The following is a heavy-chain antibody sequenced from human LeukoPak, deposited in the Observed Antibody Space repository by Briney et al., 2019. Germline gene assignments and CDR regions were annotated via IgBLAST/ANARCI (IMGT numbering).Heavy chain of an antibody. Sequence: WVSSISSSGSYIHYADSVKGRFTISRENAKNSLFLQMNSLRAEDTAVYYCARHHGMEDLTAYYYYYGMDVWGQGTTVPVSS. D-gene: IGHD3-16*01. CDR2: ISSSGSYI. J-gene: IGHJ6*02. CDR3: ARHHGMEDLTAYYYYYGMDV. V-gene: IGHV3-21*01.